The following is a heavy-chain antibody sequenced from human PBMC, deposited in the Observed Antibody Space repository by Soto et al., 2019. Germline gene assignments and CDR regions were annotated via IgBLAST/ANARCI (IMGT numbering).Heavy chain of an antibody. J-gene: IGHJ4*02. D-gene: IGHD6-19*01. CDR1: GFAVSSKY. Sequence: EVQLVESGGGLIQPGGSLRLFCAASGFAVSSKYMTWVRQAPGKGLEWVSGIYGGGTTYYADSVKGRFTISRDTSKNTLYLQMNSLSAEDTAVYYCVQTTGWPGFDSWGQGTLVTVSS. V-gene: IGHV3-53*01. CDR2: IYGGGTT. CDR3: VQTTGWPGFDS.